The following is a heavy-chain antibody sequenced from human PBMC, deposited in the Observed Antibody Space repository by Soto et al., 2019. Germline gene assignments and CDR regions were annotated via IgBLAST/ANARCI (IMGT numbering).Heavy chain of an antibody. Sequence: GPVQVSCQASGYTFTSYGISWVRQAPGQGLECMVWISAYNGNTNYAQKLQGRVTMTTDTSTSTAYMELRSLRSDDTAVYYCAREGTTGTEFDYWGQGPLVTVS. D-gene: IGHD1-1*01. CDR3: AREGTTGTEFDY. V-gene: IGHV1-18*04. CDR2: ISAYNGNT. J-gene: IGHJ4*02. CDR1: GYTFTSYG.